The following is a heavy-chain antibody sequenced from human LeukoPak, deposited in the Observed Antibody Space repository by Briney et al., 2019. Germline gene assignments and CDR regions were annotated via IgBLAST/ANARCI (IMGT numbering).Heavy chain of an antibody. V-gene: IGHV7-4-1*02. D-gene: IGHD6-19*01. CDR1: GYTFTSYA. Sequence: ASVKVSCKASGYTFTSYAMNWVRQAPGQGLEWMGWINTNTGNPTYAQGSTGRFVFSLDTSVSTAYLQISSLKAEDTAVYYCAREGSVAGTRGHYYYYMDVWGKGTTVTVSS. CDR2: INTNTGNP. CDR3: AREGSVAGTRGHYYYYMDV. J-gene: IGHJ6*03.